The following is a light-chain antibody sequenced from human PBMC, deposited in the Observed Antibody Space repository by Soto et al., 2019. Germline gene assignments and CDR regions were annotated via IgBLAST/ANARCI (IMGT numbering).Light chain of an antibody. CDR1: SSDFGGYNY. CDR3: SSYATSSTLDVV. J-gene: IGLJ2*01. Sequence: QSALTQPASVSGSPGQSITISCTGTSSDFGGYNYVSWYQQHPGKAPKLIIYDVSNRPSGVSYRFSGSESGNTASLTISGLQAEDEADYYCSSYATSSTLDVVFGGGTKVTVL. V-gene: IGLV2-14*01. CDR2: DVS.